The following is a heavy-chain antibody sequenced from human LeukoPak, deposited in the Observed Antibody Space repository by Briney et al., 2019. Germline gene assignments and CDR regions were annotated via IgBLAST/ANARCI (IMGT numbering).Heavy chain of an antibody. V-gene: IGHV3-23*01. D-gene: IGHD6-19*01. Sequence: GGSLRLSCAASGFTFSTYGVYWVRQAPGKGLEWVSSNSGGSSYYADSVKGRFTISRDNSKNTLYLQMNSLRAEDTAVYYCAKELGSSGWYIDYWGQGTLVTVSS. CDR2: NSGGSS. J-gene: IGHJ4*02. CDR1: GFTFSTYG. CDR3: AKELGSSGWYIDY.